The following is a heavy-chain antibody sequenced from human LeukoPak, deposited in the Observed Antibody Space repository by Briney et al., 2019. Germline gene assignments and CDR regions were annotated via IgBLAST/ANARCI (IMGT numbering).Heavy chain of an antibody. Sequence: GGSLRLSCVATGFSLRSYWMNWVRQAPGKGLEWLAIIKQGGSEKHYKGSVEGRFTISRDNANTSLHLQMNSLSAEATAVYYCAGGSGYLITSWGQGTLVTVSS. V-gene: IGHV3-7*01. CDR1: GFSLRSYW. J-gene: IGHJ5*02. CDR3: AGGSGYLITS. CDR2: IKQGGSEK. D-gene: IGHD3-9*01.